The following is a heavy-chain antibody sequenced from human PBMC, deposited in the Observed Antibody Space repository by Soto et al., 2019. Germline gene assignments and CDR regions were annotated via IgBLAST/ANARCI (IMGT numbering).Heavy chain of an antibody. CDR1: GFTFSDFN. J-gene: IGHJ5*02. CDR2: ISSSGRST. V-gene: IGHV3-48*02. D-gene: IGHD2-21*01. Sequence: RLSCAASGFTFSDFNMNWVRQAPGKGLEWISYISSSGRSTYYADSVKGRFTISRDNANNSLFLQMNSLVDEDSAVYYCAKETFFFESRTSYSARRPLWFDPWGPGTMVTVYS. CDR3: AKETFFFESRTSYSARRPLWFDP.